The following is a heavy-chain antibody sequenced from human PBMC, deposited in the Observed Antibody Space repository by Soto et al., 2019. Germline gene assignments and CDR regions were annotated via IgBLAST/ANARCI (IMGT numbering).Heavy chain of an antibody. CDR2: IYYSGST. D-gene: IGHD2-2*01. CDR1: GGSISSYY. J-gene: IGHJ6*02. V-gene: IGHV4-59*01. Sequence: SETLSLTCTVSGGSISSYYWSWIRQPPGKGLEWIGYIYYSGSTNYNPSLKSRVTISVDTSKNQFSLKLSSVTAADTAVYYCARDLRGVPHHHYYYYGMDVWGQGTTVTVSS. CDR3: ARDLRGVPHHHYYYYGMDV.